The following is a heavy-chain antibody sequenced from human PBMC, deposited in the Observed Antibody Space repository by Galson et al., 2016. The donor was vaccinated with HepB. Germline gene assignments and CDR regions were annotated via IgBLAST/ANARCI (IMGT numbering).Heavy chain of an antibody. CDR3: AKGRYCGGDCYSSDY. D-gene: IGHD2-21*02. CDR1: GFTFSSYA. CDR2: ISGGGVST. Sequence: LRLSCAASGFTFSSYAMNWVRQAPGKGLQWVSGISGGGVSTHYADSVKGRFTISRDNSKNTLHLQMNSLRAEDTAVYYCAKGRYCGGDCYSSDYWGQGTLVTVSS. J-gene: IGHJ4*02. V-gene: IGHV3-23*01.